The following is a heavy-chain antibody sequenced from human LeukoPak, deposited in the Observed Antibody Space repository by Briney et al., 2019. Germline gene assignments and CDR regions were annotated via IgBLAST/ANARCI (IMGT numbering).Heavy chain of an antibody. Sequence: SGPTLVKPTQTVTLTCTFSGFSFTTSGAGVGWIRQPPGKALEWLALIYWIDDKHYSPSLNSRLTITKDASKNQVVLTMTNMDPVDTGTYYCAHRPGIMSPFDYWGQGTLVTVSS. V-gene: IGHV2-5*01. CDR3: AHRPGIMSPFDY. D-gene: IGHD3-16*01. CDR2: IYWIDDK. J-gene: IGHJ4*02. CDR1: GFSFTTSGAG.